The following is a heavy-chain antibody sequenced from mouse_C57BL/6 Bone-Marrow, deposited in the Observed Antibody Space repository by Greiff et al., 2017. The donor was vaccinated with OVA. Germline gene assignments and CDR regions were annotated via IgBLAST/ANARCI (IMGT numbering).Heavy chain of an antibody. CDR2: INSNNGGP. Sequence: VQLKQSGPELAKPGASVKIPCKASGYTFTDYNMDWVKQSHGKSLEWIGDINSNNGGPIYNQKFKGKATLTVDKSSSTAYMELRSLTSEDTAVYYCARGGYYDYDGGAWFAYWGQGTLVTVSA. V-gene: IGHV1-18*01. D-gene: IGHD2-4*01. J-gene: IGHJ3*01. CDR3: ARGGYYDYDGGAWFAY. CDR1: GYTFTDYN.